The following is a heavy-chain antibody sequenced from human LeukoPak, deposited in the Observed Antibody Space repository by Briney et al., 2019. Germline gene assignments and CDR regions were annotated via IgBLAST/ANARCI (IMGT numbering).Heavy chain of an antibody. Sequence: GASVKVSCKASGYTFTSYGISWVRQAPGQGLEWMGWISAYNGNTNYAQKLQGRVTMTTDTSTSTAYMELRSLRSDDTAVYYCARDKGPIYYGSGSYREFDYWGQGTLVTVSS. J-gene: IGHJ4*02. D-gene: IGHD3-10*01. V-gene: IGHV1-18*01. CDR1: GYTFTSYG. CDR3: ARDKGPIYYGSGSYREFDY. CDR2: ISAYNGNT.